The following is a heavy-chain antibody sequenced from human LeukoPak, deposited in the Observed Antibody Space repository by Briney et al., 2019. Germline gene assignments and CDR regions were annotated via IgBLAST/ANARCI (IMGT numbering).Heavy chain of an antibody. Sequence: GGSLRLSCTASGFTFGDYAMSWVRQAPGKGLEWVGFIRSKAYGGTTEYAASVKGRFTISRDDSKSIAYLQMNSLKTEGTAVYYCTRDLSSSGWQGRFEDWFDPWGQGTLVTVSS. CDR2: IRSKAYGGTT. CDR1: GFTFGDYA. D-gene: IGHD6-19*01. V-gene: IGHV3-49*04. CDR3: TRDLSSSGWQGRFEDWFDP. J-gene: IGHJ5*02.